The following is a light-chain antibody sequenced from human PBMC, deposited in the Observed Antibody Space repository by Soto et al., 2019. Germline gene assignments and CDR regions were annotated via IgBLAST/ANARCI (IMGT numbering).Light chain of an antibody. Sequence: AIQLTQSPSSLSASVGDRVTITCRASQGISSYLAWYQQKPGKAPKLLIYAASTLQSGVPSRFSGSGSGTDFTLTISSLQPEDFATYYCLQDYNYPWTLGQGTKVDIK. V-gene: IGKV1-6*01. CDR3: LQDYNYPWT. J-gene: IGKJ1*01. CDR1: QGISSY. CDR2: AAS.